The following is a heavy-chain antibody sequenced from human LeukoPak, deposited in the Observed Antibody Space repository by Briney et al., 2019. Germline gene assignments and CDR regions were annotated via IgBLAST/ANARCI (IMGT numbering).Heavy chain of an antibody. CDR3: ARQQYYDSSGMIDY. J-gene: IGHJ4*02. CDR1: GGSISSSDSY. Sequence: SETLSLTCTVSGGSISSSDSYWGWIRQPPGKGLEWIGSIYYSESTYYNPSLKSRVTISVDTSKNQFSLKVTSVTAADTAVYYCARQQYYDSSGMIDYWGQGTLVTVSS. D-gene: IGHD3-22*01. V-gene: IGHV4-39*01. CDR2: IYYSEST.